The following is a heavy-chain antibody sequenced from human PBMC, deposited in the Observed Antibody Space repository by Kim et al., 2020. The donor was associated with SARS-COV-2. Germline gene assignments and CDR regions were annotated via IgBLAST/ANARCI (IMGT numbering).Heavy chain of an antibody. J-gene: IGHJ4*02. D-gene: IGHD1-7*01. V-gene: IGHV3-33*06. CDR3: AKDGGIRFLELLFDY. Sequence: DTEERRFTISIDTSQNPLNLQMNSLRAEDTAVYYCAKDGGIRFLELLFDYWGQGTLVTVSS.